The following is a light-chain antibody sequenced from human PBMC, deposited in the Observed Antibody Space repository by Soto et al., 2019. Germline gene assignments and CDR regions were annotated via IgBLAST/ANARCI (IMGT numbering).Light chain of an antibody. CDR3: SSYTSINTLV. V-gene: IGLV2-14*01. CDR1: SSDVGDYRY. J-gene: IGLJ1*01. Sequence: QSALTQPASVSGSPGQSITISCTGTSSDVGDYRYVSWYQQHPGKAPKLIIFEVSNRPSGVSSRFSASKSGNTASLTISALQAEDAAHYYCSSYTSINTLVFCIGTKSTGL. CDR2: EVS.